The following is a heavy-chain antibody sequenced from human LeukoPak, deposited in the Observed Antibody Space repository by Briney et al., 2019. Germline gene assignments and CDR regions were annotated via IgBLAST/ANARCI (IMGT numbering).Heavy chain of an antibody. CDR3: ARVVGLTGYSSSWYSGYYYYMDV. Sequence: ASVKVSCKASGGTVSSYAISWVRQAPGQGLEWMGGIIPFFGTTNYAQKFQDRVTITADKSTSTAYMELSSLRSEDTAVYYCARVVGLTGYSSSWYSGYYYYMDVWGKGTTVTVSS. CDR2: IIPFFGTT. D-gene: IGHD6-13*01. V-gene: IGHV1-69*06. CDR1: GGTVSSYA. J-gene: IGHJ6*03.